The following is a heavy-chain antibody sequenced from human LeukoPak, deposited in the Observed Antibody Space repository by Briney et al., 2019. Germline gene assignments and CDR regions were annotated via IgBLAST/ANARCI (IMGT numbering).Heavy chain of an antibody. V-gene: IGHV1-8*03. CDR2: MNPNSGNT. Sequence: ASVKVSCKASGYTFTSYDINWVRQATGQGLEWMGWMNPNSGNTGYAQKFQGRVTITRSTSISTAYMELSSLRSEDTAVYYCASRVVPADGAFDIWGQGTMVTVSS. CDR1: GYTFTSYD. J-gene: IGHJ3*02. CDR3: ASRVVPADGAFDI. D-gene: IGHD2-2*01.